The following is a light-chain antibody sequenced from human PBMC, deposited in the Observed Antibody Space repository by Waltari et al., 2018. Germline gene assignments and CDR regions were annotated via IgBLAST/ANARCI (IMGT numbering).Light chain of an antibody. CDR2: WAS. CDR1: QSVLYSSNNKNY. J-gene: IGKJ4*01. CDR3: QQYYSTPPLT. Sequence: DIVMIQSPDSLAVSLGERATINCKSSQSVLYSSNNKNYLAWYQQKPGQPPKLLIYWASTRESGVPDRFSGSGSGTDFTFTISSLQAEDVAVYYCQQYYSTPPLTFGGGTKVEIK. V-gene: IGKV4-1*01.